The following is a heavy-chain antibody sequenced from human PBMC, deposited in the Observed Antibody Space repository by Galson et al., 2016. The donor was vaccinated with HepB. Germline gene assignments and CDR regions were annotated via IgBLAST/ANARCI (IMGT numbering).Heavy chain of an antibody. D-gene: IGHD3-3*02. V-gene: IGHV3-48*01. CDR3: AKDGAFSDTWYTRVMHAFEI. J-gene: IGHJ3*02. CDR1: GFIFGHHS. Sequence: SLRLSCAASGFIFGHHSMNWVRQAPGEGPEWVSYINDRSRSIFYADSVKGRFTISRDNSRNTLYVQMNSLRAEDTAVYYCAKDGAFSDTWYTRVMHAFEIWGQGTMVTVSS. CDR2: INDRSRSI.